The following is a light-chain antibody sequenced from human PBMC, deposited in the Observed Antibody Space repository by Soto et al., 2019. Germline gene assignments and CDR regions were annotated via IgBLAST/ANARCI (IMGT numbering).Light chain of an antibody. V-gene: IGLV2-8*01. CDR3: KSYAGSNTYV. J-gene: IGLJ1*01. CDR2: EVV. CDR1: KNDIGVYAF. Sequence: QSALTHPPSASGSPVQSVTISCTGTKNDIGVYAFVSWYQHHPVKAPRLIIYEVVQRPSGVPDRFSGSKSGNTASLTVSGLQAAEEADYCCKSYAGSNTYVFGSGTKVTVL.